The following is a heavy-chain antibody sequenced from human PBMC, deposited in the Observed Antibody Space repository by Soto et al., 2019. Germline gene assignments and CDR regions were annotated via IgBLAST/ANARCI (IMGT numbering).Heavy chain of an antibody. J-gene: IGHJ4*02. CDR3: ARGVTSGRFPPFDL. CDR1: GGTFSSYS. Sequence: QVQLVQSGAEVKEPGSSVKVSCKASGGTFSSYSFSWVRQAPGQGLEWMGGFSPILGTTNYAQNFLVRVTITAEEFTSTVYLELSSLRPEDTAVYYCARGVTSGRFPPFDLWGQGTLFTVPS. V-gene: IGHV1-69*11. D-gene: IGHD1-26*01. CDR2: FSPILGTT.